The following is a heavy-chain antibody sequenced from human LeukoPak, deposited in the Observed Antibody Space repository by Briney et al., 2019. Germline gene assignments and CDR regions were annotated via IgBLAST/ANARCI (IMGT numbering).Heavy chain of an antibody. V-gene: IGHV3-15*01. CDR3: TTPVVPAEFDY. CDR2: IKSKTDGGTT. Sequence: GGSLRLSCAASGFTFSNAWMSWVRQAPGKGLEWVGRIKSKTDGGTTDYAAPMKGRFTISRDDSKNTLYLQMNSLKTEDTAVYYCTTPVVPAEFDYWGQGALVTVSS. D-gene: IGHD2-2*01. J-gene: IGHJ4*02. CDR1: GFTFSNAW.